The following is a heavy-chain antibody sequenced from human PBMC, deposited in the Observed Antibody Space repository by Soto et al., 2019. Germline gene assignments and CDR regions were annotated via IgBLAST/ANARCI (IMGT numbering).Heavy chain of an antibody. D-gene: IGHD2-2*01. CDR1: GHTFSSHS. V-gene: IGHV1-69*01. CDR3: ATGSFTSTGGRIGYHYNAMDV. CDR2: IIPIFGPA. Sequence: QVQLVQSGAEVKKPGSSVKVSCKSSGHTFSSHSINWVRQAPGQGLEWMGGIIPIFGPANFAKKFQSRVTITADESTTTAYMELNSLRSEDTAVYYCATGSFTSTGGRIGYHYNAMDVWGQGTTFTVSS. J-gene: IGHJ6*02.